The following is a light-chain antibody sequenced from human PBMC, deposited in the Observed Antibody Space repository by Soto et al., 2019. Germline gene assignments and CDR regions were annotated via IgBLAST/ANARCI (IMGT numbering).Light chain of an antibody. CDR1: QSVSSN. J-gene: IGKJ1*01. CDR3: QEYSDWPPT. CDR2: GAS. V-gene: IGKV3-15*01. Sequence: EIVITQTSACLSVSPGERATLSCRASQSVSSNLAWYQQKPGQAPRLLINGASTRATGIPARFSGSGSGTEFSLTISSLQSEDFAVYYCQEYSDWPPTFGQGTKV.